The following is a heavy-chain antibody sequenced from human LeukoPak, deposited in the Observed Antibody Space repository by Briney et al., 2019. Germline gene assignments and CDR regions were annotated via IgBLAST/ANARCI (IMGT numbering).Heavy chain of an antibody. Sequence: PGESLKISCKGSGYSFTSYWIGWVRQMPGKGLEWMGIIYPGDSDTRYSPSFQGQVTISADKSISTAYLQWSSLKASDTAMYYCARHSYYDRNGVDAFDIWGQGTMATVSS. CDR2: IYPGDSDT. J-gene: IGHJ3*02. CDR1: GYSFTSYW. CDR3: ARHSYYDRNGVDAFDI. D-gene: IGHD3-22*01. V-gene: IGHV5-51*01.